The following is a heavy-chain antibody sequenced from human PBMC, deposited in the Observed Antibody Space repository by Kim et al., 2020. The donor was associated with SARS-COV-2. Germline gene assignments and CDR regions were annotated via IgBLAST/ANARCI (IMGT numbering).Heavy chain of an antibody. CDR3: AVTTVTTEYYFDY. Sequence: SSPSFQGHVTISADKSISTAYLQWSSLKASDTAMYYCAVTTVTTEYYFDYWGQGTLVTVSS. D-gene: IGHD4-17*01. J-gene: IGHJ4*02. V-gene: IGHV5-10-1*01.